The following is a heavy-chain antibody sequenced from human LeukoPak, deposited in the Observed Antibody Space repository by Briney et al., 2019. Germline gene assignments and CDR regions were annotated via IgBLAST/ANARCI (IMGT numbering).Heavy chain of an antibody. V-gene: IGHV4-59*01. CDR1: GGSISSYY. CDR2: IYYSGST. J-gene: IGHJ4*02. CDR3: ARTPLIAAAGTSYFDY. D-gene: IGHD6-13*01. Sequence: PSETLSPTCTVSGGSISSYYWSWIRQPPGKGLEWIGYIYYSGSTNYNPSLKSRVTISVDTSKNQLSLKLSSVTAADTAVYYCARTPLIAAAGTSYFDYWGQGTLVTVSS.